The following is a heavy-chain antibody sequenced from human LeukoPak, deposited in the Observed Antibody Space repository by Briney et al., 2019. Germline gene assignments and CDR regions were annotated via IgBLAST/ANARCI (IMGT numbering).Heavy chain of an antibody. CDR3: ATGVDTGSGYYYGMDV. CDR1: GYTLTELS. D-gene: IGHD1-26*01. J-gene: IGHJ6*02. CDR2: FDPEDGET. V-gene: IGHV1-24*01. Sequence: GASVKVSCKVSGYTLTELSMHWERQAPGKGLEWMGGFDPEDGETIYAQKFQGRVTMTEDTSTDTAYMELSSLRSEDTAVYYCATGVDTGSGYYYGMDVWGQGTTVTVSS.